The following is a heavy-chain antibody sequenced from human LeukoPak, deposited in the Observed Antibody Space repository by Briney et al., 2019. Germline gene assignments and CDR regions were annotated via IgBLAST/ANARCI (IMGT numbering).Heavy chain of an antibody. CDR1: GFTFSSYW. V-gene: IGHV3-74*01. CDR3: ARGVTGFDY. J-gene: IGHJ4*02. CDR2: INTDGSST. Sequence: PGGSLRLSCAASGFTFSSYWMHWVRQAPGKGLVWVSRINTDGSSTSYADSVKGRFTISRDNAKNSLYLQMNSLRAEDTAMYYCARGVTGFDYWGQGTLVTVSS. D-gene: IGHD2-21*02.